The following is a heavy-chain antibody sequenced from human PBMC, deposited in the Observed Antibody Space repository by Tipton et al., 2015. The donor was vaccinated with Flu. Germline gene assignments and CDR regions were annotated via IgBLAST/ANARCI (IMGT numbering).Heavy chain of an antibody. CDR3: ARGQGNSGWRYFDY. D-gene: IGHD6-19*01. J-gene: IGHJ4*02. Sequence: SLRLSCAVSGFTVSTSYMSWVRQPPGKGLEWVSIVYDDGRTYYADSVEGRFAISRDNSKNILYLQMNSLRADDTAVYYCARGQGNSGWRYFDYWGQGTLVTVSS. CDR1: GFTVSTSY. V-gene: IGHV3-53*01. CDR2: VYDDGRT.